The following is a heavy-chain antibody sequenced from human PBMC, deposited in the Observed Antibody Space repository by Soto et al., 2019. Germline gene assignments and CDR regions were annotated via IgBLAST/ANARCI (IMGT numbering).Heavy chain of an antibody. CDR3: ARHDSSGYWIFDY. V-gene: IGHV5-10-1*01. J-gene: IGHJ4*02. Sequence: GESLKISCKGSGYSFTSYWISWVRQMPGKGLEWMGRVDPSDSYTNYSPSFQGHVTISADKSISTAYLQWSSLKASDTAMYYCARHDSSGYWIFDYWGQGTLVTVSS. CDR2: VDPSDSYT. CDR1: GYSFTSYW. D-gene: IGHD3-22*01.